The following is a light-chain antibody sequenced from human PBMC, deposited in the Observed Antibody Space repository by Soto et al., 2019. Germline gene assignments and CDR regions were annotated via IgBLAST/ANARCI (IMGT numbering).Light chain of an antibody. CDR3: QQYNSYSPT. Sequence: DIQMTQSPSSLSASVGDTVTITCWASQSVSTWLAWYQQKPGKAPKLLIYDASKLESGFPSRFSGSGSGTELTLTISGLQAADSATYYCQQYNSYSPTFGQGTTVEV. CDR1: QSVSTW. CDR2: DAS. V-gene: IGKV1-5*01. J-gene: IGKJ1*01.